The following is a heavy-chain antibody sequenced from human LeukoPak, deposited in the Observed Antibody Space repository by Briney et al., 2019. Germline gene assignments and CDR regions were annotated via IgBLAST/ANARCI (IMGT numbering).Heavy chain of an antibody. CDR2: IYYSGST. V-gene: IGHV4-59*08. J-gene: IGHJ5*02. CDR1: GGSINSYY. Sequence: SETLSLTCTVSGGSINSYYWSWIRQPPGKGLEWIGYIYYSGSTNYSPSLKSRVTISVDTSKNQFSLKLSSVTAADTAVYYCARLGVRYSTSSWWFDPWGQGTLVTVSS. CDR3: ARLGVRYSTSSWWFDP. D-gene: IGHD6-6*01.